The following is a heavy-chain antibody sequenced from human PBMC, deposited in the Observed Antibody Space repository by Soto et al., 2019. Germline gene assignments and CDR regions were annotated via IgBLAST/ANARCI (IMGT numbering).Heavy chain of an antibody. V-gene: IGHV3-30-3*01. CDR2: ISYDGSNK. D-gene: IGHD6-19*01. CDR1: GFTFSSYA. CDR3: ATIAVAGTFVY. J-gene: IGHJ4*02. Sequence: GVSLRLSCVASGFTFSSYAMHWVRQAPGKGLEWVAVISYDGSNKYYADSVKGRFTISRDNSKNTLYLQMNSLRAEDTAVYYCATIAVAGTFVYWGQGTLVTVSS.